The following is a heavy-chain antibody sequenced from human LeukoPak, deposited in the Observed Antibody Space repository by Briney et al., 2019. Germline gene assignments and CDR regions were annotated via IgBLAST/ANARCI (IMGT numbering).Heavy chain of an antibody. CDR2: ISSSSSTI. CDR3: ARDKWYYGSGSFDY. V-gene: IGHV3-48*04. CDR1: GFTFSSYS. J-gene: IGHJ4*02. Sequence: GGSLRLSCAASGFTFSSYSMNWVRQAPGKGLEWVSYISSSSSTIYYADSVKGRFTISRDNAKNSLYLQMNSLRAEDTAVYYCARDKWYYGSGSFDYWGQGTLVTVSS. D-gene: IGHD3-10*01.